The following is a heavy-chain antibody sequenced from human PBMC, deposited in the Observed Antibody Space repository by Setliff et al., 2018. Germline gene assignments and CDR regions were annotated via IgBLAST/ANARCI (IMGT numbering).Heavy chain of an antibody. Sequence: GGSLRLSCAASGFTFSSYSMNWVRQAPGKGLEWVSYISSSSSTIYYADSVKGRFTVSRDNSRNTLFLQMNSLRPEDTAVYFCSKGLPPYDTSGYYYTHYYMDVWGKGTTVTVSS. V-gene: IGHV3-48*01. CDR3: SKGLPPYDTSGYYYTHYYMDV. D-gene: IGHD3-22*01. CDR2: ISSSSSTI. J-gene: IGHJ6*03. CDR1: GFTFSSYS.